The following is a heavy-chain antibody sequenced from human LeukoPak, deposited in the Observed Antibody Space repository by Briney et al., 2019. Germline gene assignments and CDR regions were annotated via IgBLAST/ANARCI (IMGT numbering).Heavy chain of an antibody. J-gene: IGHJ4*02. CDR3: ARDIAARGYFDY. V-gene: IGHV4-34*01. CDR1: GGSFSGYY. Sequence: SETLSLTCAVYGGSFSGYYWSWVRQPPGKGLEWIGEINHSGSTNYNPSLKSRVTISVDTSKNQFSLKLSSVTAADTAVYYCARDIAARGYFDYWGQGTLVTVSS. CDR2: INHSGST. D-gene: IGHD6-6*01.